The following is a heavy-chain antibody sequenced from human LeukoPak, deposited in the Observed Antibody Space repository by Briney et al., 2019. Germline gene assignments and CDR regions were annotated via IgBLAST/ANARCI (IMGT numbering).Heavy chain of an antibody. J-gene: IGHJ3*02. D-gene: IGHD5-18*01. CDR1: GGTFSSYA. Sequence: SVKVSCKASGGTFSSYAISWVRQAPGQGLEWMGGIIPIFGTANYAQKFQGRVTITADESTSTAYMELSSLRSEDTAVYYCAREIAMGVWAFDIWGQGTMVTVSS. V-gene: IGHV1-69*13. CDR3: AREIAMGVWAFDI. CDR2: IIPIFGTA.